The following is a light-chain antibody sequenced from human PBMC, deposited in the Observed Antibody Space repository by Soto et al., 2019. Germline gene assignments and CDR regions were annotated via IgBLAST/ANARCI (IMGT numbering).Light chain of an antibody. CDR2: EVS. J-gene: IGLJ1*01. V-gene: IGLV2-23*02. CDR3: CSYGGRSTYV. Sequence: QSALTQPASVSGSPGQSITISCTGTSSDVGSYNLVSWYQQHPGKAPKLMIYEVSKRPSGVSNRFSGSKSANTASLTISGLQADNEADYFCCSYGGRSTYVFGTGTKVTVI. CDR1: SSDVGSYNL.